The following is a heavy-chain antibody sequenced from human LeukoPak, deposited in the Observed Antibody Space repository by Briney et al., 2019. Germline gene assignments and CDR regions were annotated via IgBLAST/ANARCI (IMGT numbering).Heavy chain of an antibody. V-gene: IGHV1-69*13. CDR3: ARESNFWSGYYFPLDY. J-gene: IGHJ4*02. CDR1: GYTFTSYG. Sequence: SVKVSCTASGYTFTSYGISWVRQAPGQGLEWMGGTIPIFGTANYAQKFQGRVTITADESTSTAYMELSSLRSEDTAVYYCARESNFWSGYYFPLDYWGQGTLVTVSS. CDR2: TIPIFGTA. D-gene: IGHD3-3*01.